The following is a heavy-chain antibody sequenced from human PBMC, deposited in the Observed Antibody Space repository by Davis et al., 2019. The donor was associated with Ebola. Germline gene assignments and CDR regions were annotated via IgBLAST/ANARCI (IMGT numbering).Heavy chain of an antibody. CDR2: ISGGGGRI. CDR1: GFTFSTYA. CDR3: ARLRGYTYGYSSEPFDY. Sequence: GESLKISCAASGFTFSTYAMSWVRQAPGKGLEWVSPISGGGGRIYYADSVKGRFTISRDNSKNTLYLQMHSLRAEDTAVYYCARLRGYTYGYSSEPFDYWGQGTLVTVSS. J-gene: IGHJ4*02. V-gene: IGHV3-23*01. D-gene: IGHD5-18*01.